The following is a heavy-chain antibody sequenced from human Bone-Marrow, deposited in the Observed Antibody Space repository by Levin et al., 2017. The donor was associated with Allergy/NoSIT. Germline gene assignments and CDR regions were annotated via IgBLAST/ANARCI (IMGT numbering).Heavy chain of an antibody. D-gene: IGHD3-10*01. CDR2: IYTSGST. CDR3: ARLVRGGSFDR. J-gene: IGHJ2*01. Sequence: SQTLSLTCTVSGGSISSGSYYWSWIRQPAGKGLEWIGRIYTSGSTNFNPSLKSRVTISVDTSKNQFSLKLTSVTAADTAVYYCARLVRGGSFDRWGRGTLVTVSS. V-gene: IGHV4-61*02. CDR1: GGSISSGSYY.